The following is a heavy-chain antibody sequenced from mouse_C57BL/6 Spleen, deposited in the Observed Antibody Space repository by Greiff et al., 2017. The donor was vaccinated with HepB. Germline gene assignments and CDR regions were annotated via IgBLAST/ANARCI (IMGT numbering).Heavy chain of an antibody. CDR1: GFTFSSYA. Sequence: DVMLVESGEGLVKPGGSLKLSCAASGFTFSSYAMSWVRQTPESRLEWVAYISSGGDYIYYADTVKGRFTISRDNARNTLYLQMSSLKSEDTAMYYCTRYYYGSRTPFDVWGTGTTVTVSS. J-gene: IGHJ1*03. V-gene: IGHV5-9-1*02. CDR3: TRYYYGSRTPFDV. D-gene: IGHD1-1*01. CDR2: ISSGGDYI.